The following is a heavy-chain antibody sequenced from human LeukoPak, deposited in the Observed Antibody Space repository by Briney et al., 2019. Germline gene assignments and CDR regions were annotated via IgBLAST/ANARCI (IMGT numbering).Heavy chain of an antibody. CDR1: GYSFTSYW. CDR3: ARHGQRVWLQSDY. V-gene: IGHV5-51*01. D-gene: IGHD5-18*01. CDR2: IYPDNSDT. Sequence: GESLKISCKGSGYSFTSYWIAWVRQIPGEGLEWMGFIYPDNSDTRYSPSFEGQVTISADKSISTAYLQWSSLKASDSAMYYCARHGQRVWLQSDYCGQGSLVTVSS. J-gene: IGHJ4*02.